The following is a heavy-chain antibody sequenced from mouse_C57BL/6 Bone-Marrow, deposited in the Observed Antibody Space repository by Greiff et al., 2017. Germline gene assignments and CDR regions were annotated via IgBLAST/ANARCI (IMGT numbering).Heavy chain of an antibody. D-gene: IGHD1-1*01. V-gene: IGHV1-4*01. CDR3: AYYGSKSY. CDR1: GYTFTSYT. CDR2: INPSSGYT. J-gene: IGHJ2*01. Sequence: VQLQQSGAELARPGASVKMSCKASGYTFTSYTMHWVKQRPGPGLEWIGYINPSSGYTKYNQKFKDKATLTADKSSSTAYMQLSSLTSEDSAVYYCAYYGSKSYWGQGTTLTVSS.